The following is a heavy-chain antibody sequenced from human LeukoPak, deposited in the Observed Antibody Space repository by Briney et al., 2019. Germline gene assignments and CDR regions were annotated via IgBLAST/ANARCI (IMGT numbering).Heavy chain of an antibody. CDR2: IYTSGST. V-gene: IGHV4-4*09. CDR3: ARAYSRSYSHFDD. Sequence: SGTLSLTCTVSGASISSHYWSWIRQPPGKGLEWIGYIYTSGSTNYNPSLKSRVTISVDTSKNQFSLRLSSVTAADTAMYFCARAYSRSYSHFDDWGQGTLVTVSS. D-gene: IGHD1-26*01. CDR1: GASISSHY. J-gene: IGHJ4*02.